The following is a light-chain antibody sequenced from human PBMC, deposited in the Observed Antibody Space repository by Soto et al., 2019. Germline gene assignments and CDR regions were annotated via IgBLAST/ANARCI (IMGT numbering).Light chain of an antibody. V-gene: IGLV2-14*01. J-gene: IGLJ1*01. CDR3: SSYTTSTTLAV. CDR2: DVT. Sequence: QSALTQPASVSGSPGQSITISCTGTSRDVGAYNYVSWYQQHPGRAPKLMIYDVTNRPSGVSSRFSGSKSGNAASLTISGLQAEDEADYYCSSYTTSTTLAVFGTGTKVTVL. CDR1: SRDVGAYNY.